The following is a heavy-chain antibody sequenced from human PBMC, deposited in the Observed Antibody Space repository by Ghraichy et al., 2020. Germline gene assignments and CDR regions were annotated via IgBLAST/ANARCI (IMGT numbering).Heavy chain of an antibody. D-gene: IGHD6-25*01. CDR1: GFTFSSYS. Sequence: GGSLRLSCAASGFTFSSYSMNWVRQAPGKGLEWVSSISSSSSYIYYADSVKGRFTISRDNAKNSLYLQMNSLRAEDTAVYYCARVRPSPNYYYYGMDVWGQGTTVTVSS. V-gene: IGHV3-21*01. J-gene: IGHJ6*02. CDR3: ARVRPSPNYYYYGMDV. CDR2: ISSSSSYI.